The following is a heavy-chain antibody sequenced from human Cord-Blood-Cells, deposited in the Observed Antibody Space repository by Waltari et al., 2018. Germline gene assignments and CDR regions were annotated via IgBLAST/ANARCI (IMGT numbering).Heavy chain of an antibody. Sequence: QLQLQESGPGLVKPSETLSLTRTVSGCSIRSSSYYWGCIREPPGRGLAWSGSIYYSGSTYYNPSLKRRVTISVDTSKNQFSLKLSSVTAADTAVYYCARLHIAAVIYGMDVWGQGTTVTVSS. V-gene: IGHV4-39*01. CDR2: IYYSGST. CDR1: GCSIRSSSYY. D-gene: IGHD6-13*01. CDR3: ARLHIAAVIYGMDV. J-gene: IGHJ6*02.